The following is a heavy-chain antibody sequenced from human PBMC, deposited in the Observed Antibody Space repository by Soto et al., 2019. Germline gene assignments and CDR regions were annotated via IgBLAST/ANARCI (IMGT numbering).Heavy chain of an antibody. J-gene: IGHJ4*02. Sequence: PSETLSLTCTVSGGSISSYYWIWIRQTPGKGLEWIGYIFHSGSTTYNPSLESRVTISIDTSRNQFSLRLSSVTAADTAVYYCARYGGMGVAGRFDYSGQGALVTVSS. CDR3: ARYGGMGVAGRFDY. CDR1: GGSISSYY. D-gene: IGHD6-19*01. V-gene: IGHV4-59*01. CDR2: IFHSGST.